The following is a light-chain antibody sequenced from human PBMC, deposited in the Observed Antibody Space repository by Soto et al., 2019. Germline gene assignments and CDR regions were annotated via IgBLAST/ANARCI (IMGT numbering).Light chain of an antibody. V-gene: IGKV4-1*01. CDR1: QSVLYSSNNKNY. CDR3: QQYYSGPRT. J-gene: IGKJ1*01. Sequence: DIVMTQSPDSLAVSLGERATINCKSSQSVLYSSNNKNYLAWYQQKPGQPPKLLIYWASTRESGVPDRFSGSGSGTDFTVTISSLQAEDVAVYYCQQYYSGPRTFGQGTKVEIK. CDR2: WAS.